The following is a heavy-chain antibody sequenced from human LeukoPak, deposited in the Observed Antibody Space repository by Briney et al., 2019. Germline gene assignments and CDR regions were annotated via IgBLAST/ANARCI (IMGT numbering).Heavy chain of an antibody. V-gene: IGHV1-2*02. J-gene: IGHJ4*02. Sequence: ASVKVSCKASGYTFTGYYMHWVRQAPGQGLEWMGWINPNSGGTNYAQKFQGRVTMTRDTSISTAYMELSRLRSDDTDVYYCARGPLAYCGGDCVTDFDYWGQGTLVTVSS. D-gene: IGHD2-21*02. CDR2: INPNSGGT. CDR3: ARGPLAYCGGDCVTDFDY. CDR1: GYTFTGYY.